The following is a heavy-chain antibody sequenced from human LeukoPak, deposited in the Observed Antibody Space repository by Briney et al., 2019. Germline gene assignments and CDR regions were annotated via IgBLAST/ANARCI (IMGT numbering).Heavy chain of an antibody. V-gene: IGHV3-30*18. CDR1: GFTFSNYG. Sequence: PGGSLRLSCAASGFTFSNYGMHWVRQAPGKGLDWVSFISYDGSNKYYADSVKGRFTISRDNSKNTLYLQMNSLRAEDTAVYYCANGVKERGYSGYDPFNDYFDYWGQGTLVTVSS. CDR2: ISYDGSNK. CDR3: ANGVKERGYSGYDPFNDYFDY. D-gene: IGHD5-12*01. J-gene: IGHJ4*02.